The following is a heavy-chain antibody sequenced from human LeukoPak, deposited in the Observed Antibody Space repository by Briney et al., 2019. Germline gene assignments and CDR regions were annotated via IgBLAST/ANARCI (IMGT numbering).Heavy chain of an antibody. CDR3: ARSIRYLDY. D-gene: IGHD3-3*01. J-gene: IGHJ4*02. CDR2: IYYSGST. Sequence: PSETLSLTCTVSGXSISSYYWSWIRQPPGKGLEWIGYIYYSGSTNYNPSLKSRDTISVDTSKNQFSLKLSSVTAADTAVYYCARSIRYLDYWGQGTLVTVSS. CDR1: GXSISSYY. V-gene: IGHV4-59*01.